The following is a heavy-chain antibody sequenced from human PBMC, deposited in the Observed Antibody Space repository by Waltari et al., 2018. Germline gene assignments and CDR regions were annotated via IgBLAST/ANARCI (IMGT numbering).Heavy chain of an antibody. CDR2: INHSGST. V-gene: IGHV4-34*01. CDR1: GGSFSGYY. J-gene: IGHJ5*02. CDR3: AREGAFGVVIVTPHNWFDP. Sequence: VQIQQWGAGLLKPSETLSLTCAVYGGSFSGYYCSWIRQHPGKGLEWSGEINHSGSTNYNPSLKSRVTISVDTSKNQFSLKLSSVTAADTAVYYGAREGAFGVVIVTPHNWFDPWGQGTLVTVSS. D-gene: IGHD3-3*01.